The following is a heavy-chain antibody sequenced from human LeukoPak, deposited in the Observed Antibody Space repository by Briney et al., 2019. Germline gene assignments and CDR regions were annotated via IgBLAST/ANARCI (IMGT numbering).Heavy chain of an antibody. D-gene: IGHD5-12*01. V-gene: IGHV4-38-2*01. Sequence: SETLSLTCAVSGDSISSNYYWGWIRQPPGKGLEWIGSIYHSGSTYYNPSLKSRVTLSVDTSENQFSLMLSSVTAADMAVYYCARRFNTVGLFDYWGQGSLVTVSS. CDR1: GDSISSNYY. CDR3: ARRFNTVGLFDY. CDR2: IYHSGST. J-gene: IGHJ4*02.